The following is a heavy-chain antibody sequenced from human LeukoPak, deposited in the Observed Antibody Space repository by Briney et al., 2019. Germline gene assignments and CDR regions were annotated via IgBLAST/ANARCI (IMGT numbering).Heavy chain of an antibody. Sequence: ASVKVSCKASGYTFTSYYMHWVRQAPGQGLEWMGIINPSGGSTSYAQKFQGRVTMTRDMSTSTVYMELSSLRSEDTAVCYCARALNILYDSSANWAFDIWGQGTMVTVSS. V-gene: IGHV1-46*01. D-gene: IGHD3-22*01. CDR2: INPSGGST. CDR3: ARALNILYDSSANWAFDI. CDR1: GYTFTSYY. J-gene: IGHJ3*02.